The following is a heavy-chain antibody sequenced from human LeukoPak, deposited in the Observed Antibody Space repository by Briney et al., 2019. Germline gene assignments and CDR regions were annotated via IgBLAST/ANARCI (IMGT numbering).Heavy chain of an antibody. J-gene: IGHJ4*02. V-gene: IGHV3-48*04. D-gene: IGHD3-10*01. CDR1: GFTFSSYI. Sequence: GGSLRLSCAAPGFTFSSYIMNWVRQAPGKGLEWVSYIGGNSSPIYYADSVKGRFTISRDNAKNSLYLQMNSLRAEDTAVYYCAREVYYYGSGSYYIDYWGQGTLVTVSS. CDR2: IGGNSSPI. CDR3: AREVYYYGSGSYYIDY.